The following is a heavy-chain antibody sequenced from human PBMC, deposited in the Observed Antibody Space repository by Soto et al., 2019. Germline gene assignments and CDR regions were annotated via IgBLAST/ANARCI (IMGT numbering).Heavy chain of an antibody. V-gene: IGHV1-58*01. CDR3: AAESSYSSSWYYFDF. CDR1: GFTFTSSA. CDR2: IVVGSGNT. Sequence: SVKVSCKASGFTFTSSAVQWVRQARGQRLEWIGWIVVGSGNTNYAQKFQERVTITRDMSTSTAYMELSSLRSEDTAVYYCAAESSYSSSWYYFDFWGRGTLVTVSS. J-gene: IGHJ4*02. D-gene: IGHD6-13*01.